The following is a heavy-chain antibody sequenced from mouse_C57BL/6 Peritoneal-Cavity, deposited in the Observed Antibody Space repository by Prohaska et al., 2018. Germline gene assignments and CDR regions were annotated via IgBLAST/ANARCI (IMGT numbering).Heavy chain of an antibody. D-gene: IGHD2-3*01. CDR2: ISYYGSN. J-gene: IGHJ1*03. V-gene: IGHV3-6*01. Sequence: DVQLQESGPGLVKPSQSLSLTCSVTGYSITSGYYWNWIRQFPGNKLEWMGYISYYGSNNYNPSLKNRISITRDTSKNQFFLKLNSVTTEDTATYYCARDGDGYYGYFDVWGTGTTVTVSS. CDR3: ARDGDGYYGYFDV. CDR1: GYSITSGYY.